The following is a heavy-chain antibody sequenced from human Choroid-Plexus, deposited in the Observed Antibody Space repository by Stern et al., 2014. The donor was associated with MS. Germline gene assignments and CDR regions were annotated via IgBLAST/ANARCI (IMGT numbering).Heavy chain of an antibody. Sequence: VQLVESGGGVVQPGRPLRLSCVASGFTLGSCAMPWVSQAPCKGLEWVAGVSYDGSNKYYADSVKGRFTISRDNSQNTLYMQMSSLRPEDTAVYYCAKDRQYWTYF. D-gene: IGHD2-8*02. CDR1: GFTLGSCA. CDR3: AKDRQYWTYF. J-gene: IGHJ2*01. CDR2: VSYDGSNK. V-gene: IGHV3-30*18.